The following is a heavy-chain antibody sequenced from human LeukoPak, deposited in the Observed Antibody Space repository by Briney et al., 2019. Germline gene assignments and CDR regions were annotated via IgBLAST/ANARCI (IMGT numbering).Heavy chain of an antibody. CDR3: ARSQWHPGKTTQTT. Sequence: GGSLRLSCAGSGFIFSDFYMSWIRQAPGKGLEWVSLIYSSSDYIYYADSVKGRFTISRDNAKNSLYLQMNSLRAEDTAVYYCARSQWHPGKTTQTTWGQGTLVTVSS. J-gene: IGHJ5*02. CDR1: GFIFSDFY. V-gene: IGHV3-11*01. CDR2: IYSSSDYI. D-gene: IGHD6-19*01.